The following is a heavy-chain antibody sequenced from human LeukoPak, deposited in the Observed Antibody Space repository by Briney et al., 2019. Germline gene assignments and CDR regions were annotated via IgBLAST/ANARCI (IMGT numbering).Heavy chain of an antibody. J-gene: IGHJ5*02. CDR2: IDPSGGI. V-gene: IGHV4-34*01. D-gene: IGHD3-10*02. CDR1: GVSVSGYY. CDR3: ARIRCGHSDHICSNH. Sequence: PSETLSLTCAVHGVSVSGYYWSWIRQFPGEGLEWIGEIDPSGGIEYNPSLKSRVTISVDPPGNQFSLRLRFVTAADTAVYFCARIRCGHSDHICSNHWGLGTLVTVSS.